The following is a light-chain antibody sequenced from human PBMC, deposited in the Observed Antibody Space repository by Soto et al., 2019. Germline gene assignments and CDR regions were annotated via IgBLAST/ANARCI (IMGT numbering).Light chain of an antibody. Sequence: QSPLTLPASVSGSPGPSRTISCTGTNSDVGGHNSVSWYRQDPGKAPKLMIYDVSNRPSGVSDRFSGSKSGNTASLTISGLQIEDEADYYRRSFTSSVTYVFGTGTKVTVL. V-gene: IGLV2-14*01. J-gene: IGLJ1*01. CDR3: RSFTSSVTYV. CDR1: NSDVGGHNS. CDR2: DVS.